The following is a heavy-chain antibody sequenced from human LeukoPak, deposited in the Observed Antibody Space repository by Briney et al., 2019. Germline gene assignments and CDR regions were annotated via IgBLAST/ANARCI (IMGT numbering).Heavy chain of an antibody. Sequence: GGSLRLFCAASGFTFDDYAMHWVRRAPGKGLEWVSGISWNSGSIGYADSVKGRFTISRDNAKNSLYLQMNSLRAEDTALYYCAKDYSYGRSDYFDYWGQGTLVTVSS. CDR2: ISWNSGSI. J-gene: IGHJ4*02. V-gene: IGHV3-9*01. CDR3: AKDYSYGRSDYFDY. CDR1: GFTFDDYA. D-gene: IGHD5-18*01.